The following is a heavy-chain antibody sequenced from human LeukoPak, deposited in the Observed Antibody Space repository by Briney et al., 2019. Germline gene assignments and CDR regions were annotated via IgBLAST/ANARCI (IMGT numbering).Heavy chain of an antibody. D-gene: IGHD5-12*01. J-gene: IGHJ6*02. V-gene: IGHV1-46*01. Sequence: GASVKVSCKASGYTFTSYYMHWVRQAPGQGLEWMGIINPSGGSTSYAQKFQGRVTMTRDTSTSTVYMELSSLRSEDTAVYYCARDATRDIVASYGMDVWGQGTTVTVSS. CDR3: ARDATRDIVASYGMDV. CDR2: INPSGGST. CDR1: GYTFTSYY.